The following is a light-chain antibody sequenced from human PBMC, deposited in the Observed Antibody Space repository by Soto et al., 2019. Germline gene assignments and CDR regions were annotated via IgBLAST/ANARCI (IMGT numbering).Light chain of an antibody. V-gene: IGKV1-5*01. CDR1: QSISSW. CDR3: QQYNSYSQT. J-gene: IGKJ1*01. Sequence: DIQMTQSPSTLSASVGDRVTITCRASQSISSWLAWYQQKPGKAPKLLIYDASSFESGVPSRFSGRGSGTEFTLAISSLQPDDFATYYCQQYNSYSQTFDQGTKVEIK. CDR2: DAS.